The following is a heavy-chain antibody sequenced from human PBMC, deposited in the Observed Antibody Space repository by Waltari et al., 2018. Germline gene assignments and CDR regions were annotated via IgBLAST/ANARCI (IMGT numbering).Heavy chain of an antibody. CDR3: ARDLPPGMGSVS. J-gene: IGHJ4*02. V-gene: IGHV3-21*01. Sequence: EVQLVESGGGLVKPGGSLRLSCAASGFIYSSYSMDWVSQAPGKGLECVSSFDSSSSYIYYADSVKGRFIISRDNAKNSLYLQMNSLRAEDMAVYYCARDLPPGMGSVSWGQGTLVTVSS. CDR2: FDSSSSYI. CDR1: GFIYSSYS. D-gene: IGHD3-10*01.